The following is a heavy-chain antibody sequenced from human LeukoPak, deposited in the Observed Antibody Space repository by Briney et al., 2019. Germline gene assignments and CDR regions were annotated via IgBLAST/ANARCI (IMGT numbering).Heavy chain of an antibody. CDR2: IIPILGIA. V-gene: IGHV1-69*04. CDR3: ANAGRDSSSTISCGMDV. CDR1: GGTFSSYA. J-gene: IGHJ6*02. Sequence: SVKVSCKASGGTFSSYAISWVRQAPGQGLEWMGRIIPILGIANYAQKFQGRVTITADKSTSTAYMELSSLRAEDTAVYYCANAGRDSSSTISCGMDVWGQGTTVTVSS. D-gene: IGHD6-13*01.